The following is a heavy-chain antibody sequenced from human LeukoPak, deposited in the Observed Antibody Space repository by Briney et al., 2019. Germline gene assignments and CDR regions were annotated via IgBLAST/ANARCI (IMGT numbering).Heavy chain of an antibody. CDR3: AREKGYCTTTSCYRTGGFDY. Sequence: GGSLRLPCAASGFTFSDYYMSWIRQAPGKGLEWVSYISGLANTIHYADSMKGRFTISRDNARNSVYLQMNSLRVDDTAVYYCAREKGYCTTTSCYRTGGFDYWGQGTLVTVSS. CDR1: GFTFSDYY. J-gene: IGHJ4*02. CDR2: ISGLANTI. V-gene: IGHV3-11*01. D-gene: IGHD2-2*01.